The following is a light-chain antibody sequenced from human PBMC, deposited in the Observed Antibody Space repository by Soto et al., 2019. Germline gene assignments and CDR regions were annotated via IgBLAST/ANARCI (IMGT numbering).Light chain of an antibody. CDR2: EGT. CDR1: ASDVRTHKP. Sequence: QSVPTQPASVSGSPRQSITIPCSGTASDVRTHKPVSWYQQHPGKAPKLIIYEGTKRPSGVSDRFSASKSGNTASLAIDGLQSEDEADYYCAVWDDNLRAVVFGGGTKLTVL. J-gene: IGLJ2*01. V-gene: IGLV2-14*02. CDR3: AVWDDNLRAVV.